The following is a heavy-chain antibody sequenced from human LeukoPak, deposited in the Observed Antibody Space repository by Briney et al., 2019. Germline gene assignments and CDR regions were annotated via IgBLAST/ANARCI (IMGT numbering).Heavy chain of an antibody. CDR1: GGSISSTSYH. D-gene: IGHD3-10*01. V-gene: IGHV4-39*01. J-gene: IGHJ5*02. CDR2: VYYTGSA. CDR3: ARYASGSYYWFDP. Sequence: PSETLSLTCTVSGGSISSTSYHWAWIRQPPGKGLEWIATVYYTGSAYYNPSLKRRVTISVDTSKSQYSLKLSSVTTADTALYYCARYASGSYYWFDPWGQGTLVTVSS.